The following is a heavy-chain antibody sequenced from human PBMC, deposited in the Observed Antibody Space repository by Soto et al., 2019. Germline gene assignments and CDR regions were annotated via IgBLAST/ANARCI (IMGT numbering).Heavy chain of an antibody. CDR3: ARGGGSDSFDY. V-gene: IGHV4-30-2*01. CDR2: INHLETT. Sequence: SETLSLTCTVSGASITFGGYSWSWVRQTPGKGLEWIGYINHLETTFYNPSFESRLTLSIDRAKNQSSLKLHSMSAADRAVYFCARGGGSDSFDYWGQGILVTVSS. J-gene: IGHJ4*02. CDR1: GASITFGGYS. D-gene: IGHD1-26*01.